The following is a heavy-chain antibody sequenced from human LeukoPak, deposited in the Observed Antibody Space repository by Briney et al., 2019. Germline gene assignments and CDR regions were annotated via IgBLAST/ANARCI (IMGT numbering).Heavy chain of an antibody. D-gene: IGHD2-15*01. V-gene: IGHV4-34*01. CDR3: ARHGSGGSRDTLTFDAFDI. CDR2: INHSGST. CDR1: GGSFSGYY. J-gene: IGHJ3*02. Sequence: PSETLSLTCAVYGGSFSGYYWSWIRQPPGKGLEWIGEINHSGSTNYNPSLKSRVTISVDTSKNQFSLKLSSVTAADTAVYYCARHGSGGSRDTLTFDAFDIWGQGAMVTVSS.